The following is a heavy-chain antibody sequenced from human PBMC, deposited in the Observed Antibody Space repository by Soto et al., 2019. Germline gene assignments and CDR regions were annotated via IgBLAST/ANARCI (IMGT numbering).Heavy chain of an antibody. CDR3: ARYEYSSSIMYFDY. V-gene: IGHV3-23*01. D-gene: IGHD6-6*01. J-gene: IGHJ4*02. Sequence: PGGSLRLSCAASGFNFSSYAMSWVRQAPGKGLEWVSAISGSGGSTYYADSVKGQFTISRDNSKNTLYLQMNSLRAEDTAVYYCARYEYSSSIMYFDYWGQGTLVTVSS. CDR1: GFNFSSYA. CDR2: ISGSGGST.